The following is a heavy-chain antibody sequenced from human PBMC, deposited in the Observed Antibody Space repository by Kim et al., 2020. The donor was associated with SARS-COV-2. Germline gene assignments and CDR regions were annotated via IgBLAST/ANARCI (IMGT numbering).Heavy chain of an antibody. CDR3: ASLLKQQALNLYSSGWWIPNAEYFQH. CDR1: GGSISSSSYY. J-gene: IGHJ1*01. CDR2: IYYSGST. D-gene: IGHD6-19*01. V-gene: IGHV4-39*01. Sequence: SETLSLTCTVSGGSISSSSYYWGWIRQPPGKGLEWIGSIYYSGSTYYNPSLKSRVTISVDTSKNQFSLKLSSVTAADTAVYYCASLLKQQALNLYSSGWWIPNAEYFQHWGQGTLVTVSS.